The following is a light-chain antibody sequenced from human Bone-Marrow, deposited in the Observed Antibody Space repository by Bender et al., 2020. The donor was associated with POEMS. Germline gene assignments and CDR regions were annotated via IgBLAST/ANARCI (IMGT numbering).Light chain of an antibody. CDR1: SSDVGAWNY. Sequence: QSALTQPRSVSGSPGQSVTISCTGTSSDVGAWNYVSWYQQHPGKAPKLMIFDVTKRPSGVSSRFSGSNSGNTASLTISGLQAEDEGDYYCSSWDDSLSGWVFGGGTKLTVL. V-gene: IGLV2-11*01. CDR3: SSWDDSLSGWV. J-gene: IGLJ3*02. CDR2: DVT.